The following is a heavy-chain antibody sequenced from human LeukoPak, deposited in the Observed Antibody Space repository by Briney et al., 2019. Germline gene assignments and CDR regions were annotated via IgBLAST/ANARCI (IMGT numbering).Heavy chain of an antibody. CDR1: GGSISGYY. Sequence: PSETLSLTCTVSGGSISGYYWSWIRQPPGKGLEWIGYIYYSGTTNYNPSLKSRVTISVDTSKNQFSLQLSSVTAADTAVYYCARLEYDSSGYPFFDYWGQGTLVTVSS. CDR2: IYYSGTT. CDR3: ARLEYDSSGYPFFDY. J-gene: IGHJ4*02. D-gene: IGHD3-22*01. V-gene: IGHV4-59*01.